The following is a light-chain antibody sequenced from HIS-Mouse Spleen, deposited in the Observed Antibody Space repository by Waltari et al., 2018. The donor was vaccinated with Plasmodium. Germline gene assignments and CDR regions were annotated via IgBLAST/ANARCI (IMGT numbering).Light chain of an antibody. CDR1: ALPKQY. CDR3: QSADSSGTYWV. CDR2: KDS. V-gene: IGLV3-25*03. J-gene: IGLJ3*02. Sequence: SYELTQPPSVSVSPGQTARITCSGDALPKQYAYWYQQKPGQAPVLVIYKDSERPSGIAERFSGSSSGTTVTLTISGVQAEDEADYYWQSADSSGTYWVFGGGTKLTVL.